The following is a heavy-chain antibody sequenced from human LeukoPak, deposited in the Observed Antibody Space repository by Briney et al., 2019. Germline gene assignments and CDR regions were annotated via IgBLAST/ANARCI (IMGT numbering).Heavy chain of an antibody. Sequence: SCKASGGTFSSYGMHWVRQAPGKGLEWVTFIRYDGSNKYYADSVKARFTISRDNSKNTLNLHMNSLRAEDTAVYYCAKDPTHYRVWDYYETIGLSYWGQGTLVTVSS. J-gene: IGHJ4*02. CDR3: AKDPTHYRVWDYYETIGLSY. V-gene: IGHV3-30*02. CDR2: IRYDGSNK. D-gene: IGHD3-22*01. CDR1: GGTFSSYG.